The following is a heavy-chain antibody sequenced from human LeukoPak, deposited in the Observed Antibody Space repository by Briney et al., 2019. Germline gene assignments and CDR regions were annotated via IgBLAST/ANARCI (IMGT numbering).Heavy chain of an antibody. Sequence: GGSLRLSCAASGFTFSSYWMSWVRQAPGKGLEWVSAISGSGGSTYYADSVKGRFTISRDNSKNTLYLQMNSLRAEDTAVYYCAKERSIVVVTADYDYWGQGTLVTVSS. CDR2: ISGSGGST. J-gene: IGHJ4*02. CDR3: AKERSIVVVTADYDY. CDR1: GFTFSSYW. V-gene: IGHV3-23*01. D-gene: IGHD2-21*02.